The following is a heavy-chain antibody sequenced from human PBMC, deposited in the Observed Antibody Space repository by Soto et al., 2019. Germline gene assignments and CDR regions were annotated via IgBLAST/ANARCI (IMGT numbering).Heavy chain of an antibody. Sequence: ETLSLTCAVSGGSISSSNWWSWVRQPPGKGLEWIGEIYHSGSTNYNPSLKSRVTISVDKSKNQFSLKLSSVTAADTAVYYCARIYYYDSSGYYYRTDAFDIWGQGTMVTVSS. J-gene: IGHJ3*02. CDR2: IYHSGST. V-gene: IGHV4-4*02. D-gene: IGHD3-22*01. CDR1: GGSISSSNW. CDR3: ARIYYYDSSGYYYRTDAFDI.